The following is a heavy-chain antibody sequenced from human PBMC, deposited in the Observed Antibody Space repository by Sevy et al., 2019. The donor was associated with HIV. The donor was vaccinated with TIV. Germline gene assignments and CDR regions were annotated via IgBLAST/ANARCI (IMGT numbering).Heavy chain of an antibody. CDR1: GFTVSSNY. V-gene: IGHV3-53*01. CDR3: ARGLLYPDALDI. J-gene: IGHJ3*02. CDR2: IYSDGST. Sequence: GGSLRLSCAASGFTVSSNYMSWVHQAPGKGLEWVPVIYSDGSTYYADSVKGRFTISRDNSKNTLYFEMNSLRGEDTAVYYCARGLLYPDALDIWGQGTMVTVSS. D-gene: IGHD2-2*01.